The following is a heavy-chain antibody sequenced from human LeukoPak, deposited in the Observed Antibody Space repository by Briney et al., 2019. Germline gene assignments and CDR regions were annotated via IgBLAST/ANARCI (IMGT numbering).Heavy chain of an antibody. D-gene: IGHD3-10*01. CDR3: AKFYI. Sequence: GGSLRLSCAASGFTFSSYWMHWIRQAPGKGLEWVAFIRYDGSNKYYADSVKGRFTISRDNSKNTLYLQMNSLRAEDTAVYYCAKFYIWGQGTLVTVSS. J-gene: IGHJ4*02. CDR1: GFTFSSYW. CDR2: IRYDGSNK. V-gene: IGHV3-30*02.